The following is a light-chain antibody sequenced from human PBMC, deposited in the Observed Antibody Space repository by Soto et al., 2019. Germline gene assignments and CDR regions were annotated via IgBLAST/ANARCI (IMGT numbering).Light chain of an antibody. Sequence: EIVLTQSPGTLSLSPGERATLSCRASQSVSSSYLAWYQQKPGQAPRLLIFGASSRATGITYRFSGSGSGTDFTLTISRLEPEDFAVYYCQQYGGSPPFTFGPGTKVDIK. J-gene: IGKJ3*01. V-gene: IGKV3-20*01. CDR1: QSVSSSY. CDR3: QQYGGSPPFT. CDR2: GAS.